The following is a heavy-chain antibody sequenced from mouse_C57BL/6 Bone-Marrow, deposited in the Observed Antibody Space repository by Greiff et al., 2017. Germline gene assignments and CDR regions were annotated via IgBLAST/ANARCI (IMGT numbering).Heavy chain of an antibody. V-gene: IGHV1-54*01. Sequence: VQLQESGAELVRPGTSVKVSCKASGYAFTNYLIEWVKQRPGQGLEWIGVIYPGSGGTNYNEKLKGKATLTADKSSSTAYMQLSSLTSEDSAVYFCARCSRLPIFDWYFDVWGTGTTVTVSS. J-gene: IGHJ1*03. CDR1: GYAFTNYL. CDR2: IYPGSGGT. CDR3: ARCSRLPIFDWYFDV. D-gene: IGHD5-5*01.